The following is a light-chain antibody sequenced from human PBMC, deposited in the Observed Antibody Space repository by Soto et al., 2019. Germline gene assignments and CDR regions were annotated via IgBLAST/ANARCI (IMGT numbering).Light chain of an antibody. V-gene: IGLV2-14*01. CDR2: DVS. Sequence: QSVLTQPASVSGSPGQSITISCTGTSSDVGGYNYVSWYQQHPGKAPKLMIYDVSNRPSGVSNRFSGSKSGNTASLTISGLEAEDEADYYCISYTSSITLVVVGGGTKVTVL. CDR1: SSDVGGYNY. J-gene: IGLJ2*01. CDR3: ISYTSSITLVV.